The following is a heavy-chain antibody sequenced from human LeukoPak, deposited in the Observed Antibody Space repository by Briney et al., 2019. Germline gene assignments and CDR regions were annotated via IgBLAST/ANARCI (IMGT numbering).Heavy chain of an antibody. V-gene: IGHV4-30-4*01. Sequence: SETLSLTCTVSGGSISSGDYYWSWIRQPPGKGLEWIGYIYYSGSTYYNPSLKSRVTISVDTSKNQFSLKLSSVTAADTAVYYCARYSSGWYGSGDYWGQGTLVTVSS. CDR1: GGSISSGDYY. J-gene: IGHJ4*02. CDR2: IYYSGST. D-gene: IGHD6-19*01. CDR3: ARYSSGWYGSGDY.